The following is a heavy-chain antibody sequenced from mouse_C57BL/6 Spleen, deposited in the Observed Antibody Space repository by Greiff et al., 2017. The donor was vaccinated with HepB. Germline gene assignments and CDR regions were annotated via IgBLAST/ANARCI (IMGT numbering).Heavy chain of an antibody. CDR3: ARRTYEYDGAMDY. V-gene: IGHV5-12*01. Sequence: EVMLVESGGGLVQPGGSLKLSCAASGFTFSDYYMYWVRQTPEKRLEWVAYISNGGGSTYYPDTVKGRFTISRDNAKNTLYLQMSRLKSEDTAMYYCARRTYEYDGAMDYWGQRTSVTVSS. J-gene: IGHJ4*01. CDR2: ISNGGGST. D-gene: IGHD2-4*01. CDR1: GFTFSDYY.